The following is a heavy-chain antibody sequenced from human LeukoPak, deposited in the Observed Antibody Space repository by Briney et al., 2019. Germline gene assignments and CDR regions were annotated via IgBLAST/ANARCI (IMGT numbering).Heavy chain of an antibody. CDR3: ARDGYSGYDSQDDY. V-gene: IGHV3-20*04. Sequence: SGGSLRLSCAASGFTFDDYGMSWVRQAPGKGLEWVSGINWNGGSTGYADSVKGRFTISRDNAKNSLYLQMNSLRAEDTALYYCARDGYSGYDSQDDYWGQGTRVTVSS. J-gene: IGHJ4*02. CDR2: INWNGGST. CDR1: GFTFDDYG. D-gene: IGHD5-12*01.